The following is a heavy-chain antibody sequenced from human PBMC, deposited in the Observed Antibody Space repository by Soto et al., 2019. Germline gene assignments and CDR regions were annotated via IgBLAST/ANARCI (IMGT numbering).Heavy chain of an antibody. J-gene: IGHJ6*02. D-gene: IGHD2-15*01. Sequence: PSETLSLTCGVSGGSISSYYWSWIRQPPGKGLEWIGFISDSGSTNYNPSLKSRVTISVDTSNNQFSLKLSSVTAADTAVYYCARRIKYYYAMDVWGQGTTVTVSS. CDR1: GGSISSYY. V-gene: IGHV4-59*08. CDR2: ISDSGST. CDR3: ARRIKYYYAMDV.